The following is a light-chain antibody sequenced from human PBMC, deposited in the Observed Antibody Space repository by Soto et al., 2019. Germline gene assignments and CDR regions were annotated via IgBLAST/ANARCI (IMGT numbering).Light chain of an antibody. CDR1: SSNIGAGYG. Sequence: QSVLTQPPSVSGAPGQRVTISCTGSSSNIGAGYGVYWYQQLPGTAPKLLIYDNNNRPSGVPVRFSGSSSGTSASLAITGLQAEDEADYYCRSYDGSLGGSVVFGGGTKLTVL. CDR3: RSYDGSLGGSVV. J-gene: IGLJ2*01. V-gene: IGLV1-40*01. CDR2: DNN.